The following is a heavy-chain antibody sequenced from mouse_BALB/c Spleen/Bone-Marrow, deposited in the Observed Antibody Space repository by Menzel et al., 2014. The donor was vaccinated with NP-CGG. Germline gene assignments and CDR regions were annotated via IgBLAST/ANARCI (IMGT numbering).Heavy chain of an antibody. D-gene: IGHD1-2*01. Sequence: DVQLQESGGGLVQPGGSLKLSCTASGFDFSRYWMSWVRQAPGRGLQWIGEINPECSTINYTPSLKDKFIISRDNAKNTLYLQMSKVRSEDTALYYCARLSYYGLTDYWGQGTTLTVSS. J-gene: IGHJ2*01. CDR2: INPECSTI. CDR1: GFDFSRYW. CDR3: ARLSYYGLTDY. V-gene: IGHV4-1*02.